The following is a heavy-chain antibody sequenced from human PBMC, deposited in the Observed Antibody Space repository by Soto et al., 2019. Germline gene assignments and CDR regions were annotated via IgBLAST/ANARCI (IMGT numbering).Heavy chain of an antibody. V-gene: IGHV3-23*01. Sequence: PGGSLRLSCAASGFTFSSYAMSWVRQAPGKGLEWVSAISGSGGSTYYADSVKGRFTISRDNSKNTLYLQMNSLRAEDTAVYYCAKALVRGVISLSDYWGQGTQVTVSS. D-gene: IGHD3-10*01. J-gene: IGHJ4*02. CDR1: GFTFSSYA. CDR3: AKALVRGVISLSDY. CDR2: ISGSGGST.